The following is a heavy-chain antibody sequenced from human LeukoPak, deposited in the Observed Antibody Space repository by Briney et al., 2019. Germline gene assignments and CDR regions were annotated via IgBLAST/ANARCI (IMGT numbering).Heavy chain of an antibody. V-gene: IGHV2-5*02. D-gene: IGHD2-15*01. Sequence: SGPTLVKPTQTLTLTCTFSGFSLSTRGVGVGWIRQPPGKALEWLSLIYWDDDKRYSPSPKSRLTITKDTSKNQVVLTMTNMDPVDTATYYCARHVVAATPGYYYYGMDVWGKGTTVTVSS. CDR1: GFSLSTRGVG. CDR3: ARHVVAATPGYYYYGMDV. J-gene: IGHJ6*04. CDR2: IYWDDDK.